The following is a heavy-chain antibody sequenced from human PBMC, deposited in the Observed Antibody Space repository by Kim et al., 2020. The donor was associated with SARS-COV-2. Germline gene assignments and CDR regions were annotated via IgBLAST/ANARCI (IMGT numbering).Heavy chain of an antibody. J-gene: IGHJ6*02. D-gene: IGHD3-3*01. CDR3: AKVLNDFWSANSGSYYYYGMDV. Sequence: GGSLRLSCAASGFTFRSYVMSWVRQAPGKGLEWVSAISGSGGRAFYADSVKGRFTISRDNSKNTLYLQMSSLRAEDTAVYYCAKVLNDFWSANSGSYYYYGMDVWGQGTTVTVSS. CDR2: ISGSGGRA. V-gene: IGHV3-23*01. CDR1: GFTFRSYV.